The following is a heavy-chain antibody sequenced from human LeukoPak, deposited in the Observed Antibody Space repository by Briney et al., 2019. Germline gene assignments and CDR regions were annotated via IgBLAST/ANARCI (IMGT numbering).Heavy chain of an antibody. CDR2: IWYDGSNK. V-gene: IGHV3-33*01. CDR3: ARDSSSSWYWGDY. D-gene: IGHD6-13*01. CDR1: GFTFSSYG. J-gene: IGHJ4*02. Sequence: GGSLRLSCAASGFTFSSYGMHWVRQAPGKGLEWVAVIWYDGSNKYYADSVKGRFTISRDNSKNTLYLQMNSLRAEDTAVYYCARDSSSSWYWGDYWGQGTLVTVSS.